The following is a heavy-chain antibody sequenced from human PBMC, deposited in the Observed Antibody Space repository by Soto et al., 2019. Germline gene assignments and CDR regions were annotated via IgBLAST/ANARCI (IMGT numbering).Heavy chain of an antibody. Sequence: QVLLQESGPGLVQPSGTLSLSCVVSGVSISSNYYWGWVRQPPGKGLEWLGDISHIGSVNYTPSLKSRGPISMDKSHNQFSLKVNSVTAADTAVSYCARSFGWYAIDYWGQGTLVIVSS. V-gene: IGHV4-4*02. CDR1: GVSISSNYY. CDR3: ARSFGWYAIDY. D-gene: IGHD6-19*01. J-gene: IGHJ4*02. CDR2: ISHIGSV.